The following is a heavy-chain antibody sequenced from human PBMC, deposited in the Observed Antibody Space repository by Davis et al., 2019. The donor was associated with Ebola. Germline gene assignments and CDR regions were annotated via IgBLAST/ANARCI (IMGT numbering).Heavy chain of an antibody. Sequence: AASVKVSCKVSGYTLTELSIHWVRQAPGKGLEWMGGFHPEDGETVYAQKFQGRVTVTEDKSTDTAYMDLSSLRSEDTAVYYCARVVPAAIRADNWFDPWGQGTLVTVSS. CDR2: FHPEDGET. D-gene: IGHD2-2*02. J-gene: IGHJ5*02. CDR1: GYTLTELS. V-gene: IGHV1-24*01. CDR3: ARVVPAAIRADNWFDP.